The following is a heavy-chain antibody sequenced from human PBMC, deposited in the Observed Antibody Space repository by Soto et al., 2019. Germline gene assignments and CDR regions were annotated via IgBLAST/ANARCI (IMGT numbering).Heavy chain of an antibody. CDR2: ISAYNGNT. Sequence: WASVKVSCKASGYMFISYGINWVRQAPGQGLEWMGWISAYNGNTKYAQNLQGRVTMTTDTSTSTAYMEMRSLRSDDTAVYYCVRDLDGSGSYYTDYWGPGTLVTV. D-gene: IGHD3-10*01. J-gene: IGHJ4*02. V-gene: IGHV1-18*01. CDR3: VRDLDGSGSYYTDY. CDR1: GYMFISYG.